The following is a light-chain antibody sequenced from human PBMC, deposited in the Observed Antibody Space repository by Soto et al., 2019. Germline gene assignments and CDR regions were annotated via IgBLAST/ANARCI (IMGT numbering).Light chain of an antibody. CDR3: QSYDSRLNGYV. CDR2: SSV. CDR1: SSNIGAGYD. J-gene: IGLJ1*01. V-gene: IGLV1-40*01. Sequence: QSVLTQPPSVSGAPGQGVTISCTGSSSNIGAGYDVHWYQQLPRTAPKLLIYSSVNRPSGVLDRFSASKSDTSASLAITGLRPEDEADYYCQSYDSRLNGYVFGTGTKLTVL.